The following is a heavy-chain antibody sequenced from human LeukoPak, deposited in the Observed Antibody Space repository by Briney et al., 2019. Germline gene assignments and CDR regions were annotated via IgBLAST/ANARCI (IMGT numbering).Heavy chain of an antibody. CDR2: ISYDGSVE. V-gene: IGHV3-30*03. CDR1: GFTFSSYG. Sequence: GGSLRLSCAASGFTFSSYGMHWVRQAPGKGLEWVALISYDGSVEKNAASVKGRFTISRDNSKNTLYLQMNSLRTEDTAVYYCARALGSSWDSSLDSWGQGTLVPVSS. J-gene: IGHJ4*02. D-gene: IGHD6-13*01. CDR3: ARALGSSWDSSLDS.